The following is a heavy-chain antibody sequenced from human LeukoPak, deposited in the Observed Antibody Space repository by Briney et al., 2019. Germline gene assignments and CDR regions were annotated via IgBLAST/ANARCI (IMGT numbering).Heavy chain of an antibody. CDR1: GFTFDDYG. J-gene: IGHJ4*02. Sequence: PGGSLRLSCAASGFTFDDYGMSWVRQAPGKGLEWVSCINWNGGSTGYADSVKGRFTISRDNAKNSLYLQMNSLRAEDTALYYCASAKITIFGVVIISYYFDSWGQGTLVTVSS. CDR3: ASAKITIFGVVIISYYFDS. V-gene: IGHV3-20*04. D-gene: IGHD3-3*01. CDR2: INWNGGST.